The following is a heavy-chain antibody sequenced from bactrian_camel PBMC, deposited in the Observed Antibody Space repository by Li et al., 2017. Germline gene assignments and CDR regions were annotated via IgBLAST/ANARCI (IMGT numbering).Heavy chain of an antibody. Sequence: HVQLVESGGGLVQPGGSLRLSCAASGFTFSIYYMSWVRQAPGKGLEWVSSIYTGGGITYYADSVKGRFTISKDNAKNTLYLQMNSPKPEDTAVYYCVCQITGVWVLSDWGQGTQVTVS. CDR1: GFTFSIYY. CDR2: IYTGGGIT. D-gene: IGHD5*01. J-gene: IGHJ4*01. CDR3: VCQITGVWVLSD. V-gene: IGHV3-2*01.